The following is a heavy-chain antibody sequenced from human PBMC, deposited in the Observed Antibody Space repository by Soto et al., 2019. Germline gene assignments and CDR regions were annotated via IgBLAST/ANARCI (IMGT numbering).Heavy chain of an antibody. V-gene: IGHV2-5*02. Sequence: QITLKESGPTLVRPTQTLTLTCTFSGFSLTTSGVGVGWIRQPPGKALEWLAVIYWDDDKRYSSSLKSRLTITTDTSKNQVVLTSTNMDPVDTATYYCAHHPYYGLGSYSFDYWGQGTLVTVSS. D-gene: IGHD3-10*01. J-gene: IGHJ4*02. CDR2: IYWDDDK. CDR1: GFSLTTSGVG. CDR3: AHHPYYGLGSYSFDY.